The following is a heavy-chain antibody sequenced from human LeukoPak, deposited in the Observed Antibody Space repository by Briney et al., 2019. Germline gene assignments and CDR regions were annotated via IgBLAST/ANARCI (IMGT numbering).Heavy chain of an antibody. CDR1: GVSISSYY. CDR2: IYYSGST. D-gene: IGHD3-22*01. CDR3: ARGGPNYHDSSPHCFDP. J-gene: IGHJ5*02. Sequence: SETLSLTCTVSGVSISSYYWSWIRQPPGKGLEWIGYIYYSGSTNYNPSLNSRLTISIDTSRNQFSLKLSSVTAADTAVYFCARGGPNYHDSSPHCFDPWGQGTLVSVSS. V-gene: IGHV4-59*01.